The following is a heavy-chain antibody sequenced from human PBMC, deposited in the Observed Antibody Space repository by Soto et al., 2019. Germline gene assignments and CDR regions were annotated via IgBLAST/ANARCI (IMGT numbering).Heavy chain of an antibody. D-gene: IGHD6-13*01. Sequence: QVQLVESGGGVVQPGKALRLSCAASGFNLRSYAIHWVRQAPGKGLEWVSLIWYDGSKQYYADSVKGRFITSRDNSKNTLYLQMNRLRDDDTAVYYCARVGKAVAAPMDVWGQGTTVIVSS. J-gene: IGHJ6*02. V-gene: IGHV3-33*01. CDR3: ARVGKAVAAPMDV. CDR1: GFNLRSYA. CDR2: IWYDGSKQ.